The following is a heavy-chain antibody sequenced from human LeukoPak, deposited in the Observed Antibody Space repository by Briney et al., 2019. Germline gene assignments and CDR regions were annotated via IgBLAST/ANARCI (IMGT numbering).Heavy chain of an antibody. CDR1: GYTFTSYD. Sequence: ALVKVSCKASGYTFTSYDINRVRQATGQGLEWMGWMNPNSGNTGYAQKFQGRVTMTRNTSISTAYMELSSLRSEDTAVYYCARGRRAAAGTLFYWGQGTLVTVSS. D-gene: IGHD6-13*01. V-gene: IGHV1-8*01. J-gene: IGHJ4*02. CDR2: MNPNSGNT. CDR3: ARGRRAAAGTLFY.